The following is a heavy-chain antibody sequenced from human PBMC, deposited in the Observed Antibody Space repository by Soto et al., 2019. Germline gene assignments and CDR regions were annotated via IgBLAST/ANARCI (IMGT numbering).Heavy chain of an antibody. Sequence: MPGKGLEWMGIIYPGDSDTRYSPSFQGQVTISADKSISTAYLQWSSLKASDTAMYYYARLTYTNSEFDYWGQGTLVTVSS. CDR2: IYPGDSDT. D-gene: IGHD6-6*01. CDR3: ARLTYTNSEFDY. V-gene: IGHV5-51*01. J-gene: IGHJ4*02.